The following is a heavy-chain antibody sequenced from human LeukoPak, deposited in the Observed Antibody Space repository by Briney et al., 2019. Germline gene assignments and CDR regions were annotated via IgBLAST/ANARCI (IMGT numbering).Heavy chain of an antibody. Sequence: SETLSLTCTVSGGSISSYYWSWLRQPPGKGLEWIGHIYYSGSTNYNPSLKSRVTISVDTSKNQFSLKLSSVTAADTAVYYCARFSGGSYSHYYYYYGMDVWGQGTTVTVSS. V-gene: IGHV4-59*08. D-gene: IGHD1-26*01. CDR2: IYYSGST. CDR3: ARFSGGSYSHYYYYYGMDV. J-gene: IGHJ6*02. CDR1: GGSISSYY.